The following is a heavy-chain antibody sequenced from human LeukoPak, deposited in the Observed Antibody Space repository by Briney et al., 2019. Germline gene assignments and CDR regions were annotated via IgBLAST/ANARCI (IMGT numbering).Heavy chain of an antibody. J-gene: IGHJ4*02. CDR1: GFTFSSYG. V-gene: IGHV3-30*18. D-gene: IGHD3-22*01. CDR3: AKDSGSSGYYPYYFDY. Sequence: PGRSLRLSCAASGFTFSSYGMHWVRQAPGQGLEWVAVISYDGSNKYYADSVKGRFTISRDNSKNTLYLQMNSLRAEDTAVYYCAKDSGSSGYYPYYFDYWGQGALVTVSS. CDR2: ISYDGSNK.